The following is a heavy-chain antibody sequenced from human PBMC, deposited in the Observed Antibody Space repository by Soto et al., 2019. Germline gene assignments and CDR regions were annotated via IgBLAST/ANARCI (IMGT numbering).Heavy chain of an antibody. CDR1: GYTFTSYG. Sequence: QVHLVQSGAEVKKPGASVKVSCKPSGYTFTSYGISWVRQATGPGLEWMGWISAYNGDTHFAQKFQDRVTMTTDSYTATAYIELRSLRSDDTAVYYCARDLAAAGPVFDYWGQGTLVTVSS. V-gene: IGHV1-18*04. J-gene: IGHJ4*02. CDR3: ARDLAAAGPVFDY. CDR2: ISAYNGDT. D-gene: IGHD6-13*01.